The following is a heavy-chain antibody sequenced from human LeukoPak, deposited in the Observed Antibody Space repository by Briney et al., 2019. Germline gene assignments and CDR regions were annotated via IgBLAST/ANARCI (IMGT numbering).Heavy chain of an antibody. CDR1: GYTFTGYY. CDR2: INPNSGGT. Sequence: ASVKVSCKASGYTFTGYYMHWVRQAPGQGLEWVGWINPNSGGTNYAQKFQGRVTMTRDTSISTAYMELSRLRSDDTAVYYCARDQGVIISNLFDYWGQGTLVTVSS. CDR3: ARDQGVIISNLFDY. J-gene: IGHJ4*02. V-gene: IGHV1-2*02. D-gene: IGHD3-10*01.